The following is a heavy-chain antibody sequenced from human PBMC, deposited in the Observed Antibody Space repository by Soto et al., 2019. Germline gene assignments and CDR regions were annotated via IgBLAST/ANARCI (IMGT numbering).Heavy chain of an antibody. Sequence: GGSLRLSCAASGFTFSNAWMSWVRQAPGKGLEWVGRIKSKTDGGTTDYAAPVKGRFTISRDDSKNTLYLQMNSLKTEDTAVYYCTTLAWELLGERFDYWGQGTLVTVSS. V-gene: IGHV3-15*01. CDR1: GFTFSNAW. CDR2: IKSKTDGGTT. J-gene: IGHJ4*02. D-gene: IGHD1-26*01. CDR3: TTLAWELLGERFDY.